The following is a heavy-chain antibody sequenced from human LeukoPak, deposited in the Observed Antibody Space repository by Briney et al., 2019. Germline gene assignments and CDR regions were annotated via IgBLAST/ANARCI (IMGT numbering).Heavy chain of an antibody. CDR3: AKDFTVAGDAFDI. CDR2: IWYDGSNK. Sequence: GRSLRLSCAASGFTFSSYGMHWVRQAPGKGLKWGAVIWYDGSNKYYADSVKGRFIISRDNSKNTLYLRMNSLRAEDTAVYYCAKDFTVAGDAFDIWGQGTMVTVSS. V-gene: IGHV3-33*06. CDR1: GFTFSSYG. J-gene: IGHJ3*02. D-gene: IGHD6-19*01.